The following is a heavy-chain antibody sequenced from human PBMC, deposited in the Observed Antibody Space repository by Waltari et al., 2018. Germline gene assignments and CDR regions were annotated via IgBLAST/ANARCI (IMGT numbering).Heavy chain of an antibody. V-gene: IGHV3-43*01. J-gene: IGHJ4*02. CDR2: ISWDGGST. CDR3: AKDMAAADYIWGSYRLYSLPDY. D-gene: IGHD3-16*02. Sequence: GKGLEWVSLISWDGGSTYYADSVKGRFTTSRDNSKNSLYLQMNSLRTEDTALYYCAKDMAAADYIWGSYRLYSLPDYWGQGTLVTVSS.